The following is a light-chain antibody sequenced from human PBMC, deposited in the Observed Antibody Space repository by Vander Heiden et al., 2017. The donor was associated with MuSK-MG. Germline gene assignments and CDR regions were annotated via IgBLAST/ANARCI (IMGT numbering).Light chain of an antibody. CDR2: DAS. CDR3: QQYDSRPNA. Sequence: DIQVPQSLSSLSASVGVRVTITCQATQDIRKYLNWQQQKAGKATQLLIYDASKLETGVPSRFSGGGGETNFTFTSSGLQPDDFATYYWQQYDSRPNAFGQGTRLEMK. J-gene: IGKJ5*01. CDR1: QDIRKY. V-gene: IGKV1-33*01.